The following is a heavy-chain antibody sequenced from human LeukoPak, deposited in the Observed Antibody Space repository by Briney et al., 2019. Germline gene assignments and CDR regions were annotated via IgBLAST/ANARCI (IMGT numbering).Heavy chain of an antibody. CDR1: GFTFSGSA. D-gene: IGHD3-22*01. CDR2: IRSKANSYAT. V-gene: IGHV3-73*01. Sequence: GGSLRLSCAASGFTFSGSAMHWVRQASGKGLEWVGRIRSKANSYATAYAASVKGRFTISRDDSKNTAYLQMNSLKTEDTAVYYCTSQYYDSSGYWGIDYWGQGTLVTVSP. CDR3: TSQYYDSSGYWGIDY. J-gene: IGHJ4*02.